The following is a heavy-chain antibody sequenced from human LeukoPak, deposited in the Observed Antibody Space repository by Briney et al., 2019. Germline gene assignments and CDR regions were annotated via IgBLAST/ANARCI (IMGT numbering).Heavy chain of an antibody. CDR3: ARGRGSIWEGYDYAGLNYYYYYMDV. D-gene: IGHD5-12*01. CDR1: GYSISSGYY. V-gene: IGHV4-38-2*02. CDR2: IYHSGST. Sequence: SETLSLTCTVSGYSISSGYYWGWIRQPPGKGLEWIGSIYHSGSTNYNPSLKSRVTISVDTSKNQFSLKLSAVTAADTAVYYCARGRGSIWEGYDYAGLNYYYYYMDVWGKGTTVTVSS. J-gene: IGHJ6*03.